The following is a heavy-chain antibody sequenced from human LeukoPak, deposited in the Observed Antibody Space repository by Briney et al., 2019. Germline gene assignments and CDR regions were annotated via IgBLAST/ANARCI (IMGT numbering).Heavy chain of an antibody. J-gene: IGHJ4*02. CDR3: ARKLYYYGSGSFDY. Sequence: SETLSLTCTISGASITGHYWSWIRQPPGKGLEWIGSIYYSGSTYYNPSLKSRVTISVDTSKNQFSLKVSSVTAADTAVYYCARKLYYYGSGSFDYWGQGTLVTVSS. CDR2: IYYSGST. V-gene: IGHV4-59*11. D-gene: IGHD3-10*01. CDR1: GASITGHY.